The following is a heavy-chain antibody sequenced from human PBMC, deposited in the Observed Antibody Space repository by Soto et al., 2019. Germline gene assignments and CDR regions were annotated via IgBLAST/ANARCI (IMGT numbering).Heavy chain of an antibody. CDR3: ARVHIVVVPAASPSYYYYGMDV. CDR1: GGSISSSNW. J-gene: IGHJ6*02. D-gene: IGHD2-2*01. Sequence: QVQLQESGPGLVKPSGTLSLTCAVSGGSISSSNWWSWVRQPPGKGLEWIGEIDHSGSTNYNPALKTRVTTSVDKSKNQFSLKLSSVSAADTALYYCARVHIVVVPAASPSYYYYGMDVWGQGTTVTVSS. CDR2: IDHSGST. V-gene: IGHV4-4*02.